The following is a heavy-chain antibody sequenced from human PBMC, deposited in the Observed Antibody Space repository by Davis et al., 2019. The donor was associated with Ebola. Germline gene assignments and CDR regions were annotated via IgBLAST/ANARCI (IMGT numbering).Heavy chain of an antibody. V-gene: IGHV4-59*01. CDR2: IAYTGNT. D-gene: IGHD2-2*01. Sequence: ESLKISCAASGFTFSSYEMNWVRQAPGQGLEWIGYIAYTGNTIYNPSLKSRVTISGDTSKKQFSLRLSSVTAADTAVYYCARGGLVPAALYLWGQGTMVTVSS. CDR1: GFTFSSYE. J-gene: IGHJ3*01. CDR3: ARGGLVPAALYL.